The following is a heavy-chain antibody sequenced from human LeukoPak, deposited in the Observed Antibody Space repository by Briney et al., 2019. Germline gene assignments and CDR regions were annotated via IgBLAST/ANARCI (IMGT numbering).Heavy chain of an antibody. CDR2: ISSSSSYI. J-gene: IGHJ4*02. Sequence: GGSLRLSCAASGFTFSSYSMNWVRQAPGKGLEWVSSISSSSSYIYYAHSVKGRFTISRDNAKNSLYLQMNSLRAEDTAVYYCARDLLVLMVYAMDYWGQGTLVTVSS. CDR1: GFTFSSYS. CDR3: ARDLLVLMVYAMDY. D-gene: IGHD2-8*01. V-gene: IGHV3-21*01.